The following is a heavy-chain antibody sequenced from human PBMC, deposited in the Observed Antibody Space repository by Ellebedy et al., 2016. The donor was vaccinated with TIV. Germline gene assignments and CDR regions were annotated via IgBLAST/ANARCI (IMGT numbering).Heavy chain of an antibody. J-gene: IGHJ4*02. Sequence: ASVKVSCXASGYILTNYAMHWVRQAPRQRLEWMGWISAGNGDTKYSQKFQGRVSITRDTSASTAYMELSSLRSEDTAVYYCARARAAAGQTLSDYWGQGTLVTVSS. CDR2: ISAGNGDT. CDR3: ARARAAAGQTLSDY. V-gene: IGHV1-3*01. D-gene: IGHD6-13*01. CDR1: GYILTNYA.